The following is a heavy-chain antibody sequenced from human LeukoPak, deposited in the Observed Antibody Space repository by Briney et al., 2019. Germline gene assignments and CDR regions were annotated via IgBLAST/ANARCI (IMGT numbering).Heavy chain of an antibody. J-gene: IGHJ5*02. V-gene: IGHV4-39*07. D-gene: IGHD3-10*01. Sequence: SETLSLTCTVSGGSISSSSYYWGWIRQPPGKGLEWIGSIYYSGSTYYNPSLKSRVTISVDTSKNQFSLKLSSVTAADTAVYYCATYYGSGSYLPQCNWFGPWGQGTLVTVSS. CDR3: ATYYGSGSYLPQCNWFGP. CDR1: GGSISSSSYY. CDR2: IYYSGST.